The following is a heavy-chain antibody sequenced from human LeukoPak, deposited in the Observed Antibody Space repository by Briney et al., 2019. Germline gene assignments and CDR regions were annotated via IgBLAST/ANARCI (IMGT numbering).Heavy chain of an antibody. CDR3: ARGDLGYCSGGSCYWHN. Sequence: SETLSLTCTVSGGSIRSRSYYWGWIRQSPGKGLEWIGSIYYSGYTYYNPSLKSRVTISVDTSKNEFSLKLSSVTAADTAVYYCARGDLGYCSGGSCYWHNWGQGTLVTVSS. V-gene: IGHV4-39*07. CDR1: GGSIRSRSYY. J-gene: IGHJ4*02. CDR2: IYYSGYT. D-gene: IGHD2-15*01.